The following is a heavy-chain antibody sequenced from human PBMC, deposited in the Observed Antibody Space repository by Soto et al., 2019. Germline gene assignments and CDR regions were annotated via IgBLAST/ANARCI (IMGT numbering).Heavy chain of an antibody. V-gene: IGHV1-18*04. CDR2: ISAYNGNT. CDR3: GRASLYQLLYGGDAFGI. Sequence: QVQLVQSGAEVKKPGASVKVSCKASGYTFTSYGISWVRQAPGQGLEWMGWISAYNGNTNYAQKLQGRVTMTTDTSTSTAYMELRSLRSDDAAVYYCGRASLYQLLYGGDAFGIWGLGTMVSVSS. J-gene: IGHJ3*02. CDR1: GYTFTSYG. D-gene: IGHD2-2*02.